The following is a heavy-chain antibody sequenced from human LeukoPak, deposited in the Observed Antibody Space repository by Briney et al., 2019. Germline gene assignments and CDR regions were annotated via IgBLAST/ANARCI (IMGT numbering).Heavy chain of an antibody. CDR2: IRYDGSNK. CDR1: GFTFSGYG. CDR3: AKDLRYFDWLVSSHYYYYYMDV. D-gene: IGHD3-9*01. Sequence: PGGSLRLSCAASGFTFSGYGMHWVRQAPGKGLEWVAFIRYDGSNKYYADSVKGRFTISRENSKNTLYLQMNSLRAEDTAVYYCAKDLRYFDWLVSSHYYYYYMDVWGKGTTVTISS. J-gene: IGHJ6*03. V-gene: IGHV3-30*02.